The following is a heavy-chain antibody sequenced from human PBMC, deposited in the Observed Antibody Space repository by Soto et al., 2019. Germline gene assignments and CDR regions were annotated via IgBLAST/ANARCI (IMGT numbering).Heavy chain of an antibody. V-gene: IGHV3-30-3*01. CDR1: GFTFSSCA. J-gene: IGHJ4*02. CDR2: ISYDGSNK. Sequence: QVQLVESGGGVVQPGRSLRLSCAASGFTFSSCAMHWVRQAPGKGLEWVALISYDGSNKYYAGSVKGRFSISRDNSKNTLYLQMNSLIAEDTSVYYCARDKRDLRFLGWSYYFDYWGQGTLVTVSS. D-gene: IGHD3-3*01. CDR3: ARDKRDLRFLGWSYYFDY.